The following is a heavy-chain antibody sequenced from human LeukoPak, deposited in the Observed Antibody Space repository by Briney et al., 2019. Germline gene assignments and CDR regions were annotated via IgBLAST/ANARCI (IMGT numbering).Heavy chain of an antibody. J-gene: IGHJ4*02. D-gene: IGHD3-10*01. CDR3: ASAERDDYYGSGSYDY. Sequence: ASVKVSCKASGYTFTGYYMHWVRQAPGQGLEWMGWINPNSGGTNYAQKFQGRVTMTRDTSISTAYMELSRLRSDDTAVYYCASAERDDYYGSGSYDYWGQGTLVTVSS. CDR1: GYTFTGYY. CDR2: INPNSGGT. V-gene: IGHV1-2*02.